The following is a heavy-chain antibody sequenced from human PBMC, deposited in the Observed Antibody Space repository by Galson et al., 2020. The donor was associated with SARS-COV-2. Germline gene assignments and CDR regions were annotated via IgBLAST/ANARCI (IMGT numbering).Heavy chain of an antibody. CDR3: ARGTRDITMIVVVMTAVSCHFDL. Sequence: SQASETLSLTCAVYGGSLSDYYWSWIRQPPGRGLEWIGEVNHRGSTSYNPSLASRVRLSLDASKKQFSLKLSSVTAADSGVYYCARGTRDITMIVVVMTAVSCHFDLWGQGSLVTVSS. CDR1: GGSLSDYY. CDR2: VNHRGST. J-gene: IGHJ4*02. V-gene: IGHV4-34*01. D-gene: IGHD3-22*01.